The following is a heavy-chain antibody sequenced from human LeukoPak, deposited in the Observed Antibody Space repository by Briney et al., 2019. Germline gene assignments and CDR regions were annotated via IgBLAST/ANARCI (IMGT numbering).Heavy chain of an antibody. J-gene: IGHJ5*02. CDR2: IKQDGSEK. Sequence: GGSLRLSCAASGFTFSSYEMNWVRQAPGKGLEWVANIKQDGSEKYYVDSVKGRFTISRDNAKNSLYLQMNSLRAEDTAVYYCASRLWFGELLPNWFDPWGQGTLVTVSS. D-gene: IGHD3-10*01. V-gene: IGHV3-7*01. CDR1: GFTFSSYE. CDR3: ASRLWFGELLPNWFDP.